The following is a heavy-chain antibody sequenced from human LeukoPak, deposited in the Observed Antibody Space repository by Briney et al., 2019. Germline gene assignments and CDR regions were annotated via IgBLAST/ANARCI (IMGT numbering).Heavy chain of an antibody. J-gene: IGHJ4*02. D-gene: IGHD3-22*01. CDR2: ISYDGSNK. CDR3: ATQMYYYDSSGYNDY. Sequence: GRSLRLSCAASGFTFSSYAMHWVRQAPGKGLEWVAVISYDGSNKYYADSVKGRFTISRDNSKNTLYLQMNSLRAEDTAVYYCATQMYYYDSSGYNDYWGQGTLVTVSS. CDR1: GFTFSSYA. V-gene: IGHV3-30*04.